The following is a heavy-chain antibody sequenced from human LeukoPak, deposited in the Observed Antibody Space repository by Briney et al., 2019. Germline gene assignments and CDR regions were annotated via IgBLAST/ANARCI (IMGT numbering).Heavy chain of an antibody. CDR3: ARDGVRGGASDI. CDR1: GYTFTGYY. D-gene: IGHD2-21*01. Sequence: VASVKVSCKASGYTFTGYYMHWVRQAPGQGLEWMGWINPNSGGINYAQKFQGRVTMTRDTSISTAYMELSRLRSDDTAVYYCARDGVRGGASDIWGQGTMVTVSS. V-gene: IGHV1-2*02. J-gene: IGHJ3*02. CDR2: INPNSGGI.